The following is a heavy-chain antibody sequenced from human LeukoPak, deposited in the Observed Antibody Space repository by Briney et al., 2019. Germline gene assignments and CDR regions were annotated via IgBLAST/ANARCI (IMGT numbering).Heavy chain of an antibody. CDR2: ISSIGSTI. D-gene: IGHD1-7*01. CDR1: GFTFSSYE. CDR3: ARRDSWNSYDYYYRDV. Sequence: GGSLRLSCAASGFTFSSYEMNWVRQAPGKGLEWVSYISSIGSTIYYADSVKGRLTISRDKAKNSLFLQTNSLRAEDPVVYFCARRDSWNSYDYYYRDVWGEGTSVTVSS. J-gene: IGHJ6*03. V-gene: IGHV3-48*03.